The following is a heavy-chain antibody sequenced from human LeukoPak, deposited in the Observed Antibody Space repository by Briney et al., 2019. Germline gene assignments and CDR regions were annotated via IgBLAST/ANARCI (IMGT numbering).Heavy chain of an antibody. D-gene: IGHD1-20*01. J-gene: IGHJ4*02. V-gene: IGHV4-4*09. CDR2: IYTSGST. Sequence: SETLSLTCTVSGGSISSYYWSWIRQPPGKGLEWIGYIYTSGSTNYNPSLKSRVTISVDTSKSQFSLKLSSVTAADTAVYYCAREYNYYFDYWGQGTLVTVSS. CDR3: AREYNYYFDY. CDR1: GGSISSYY.